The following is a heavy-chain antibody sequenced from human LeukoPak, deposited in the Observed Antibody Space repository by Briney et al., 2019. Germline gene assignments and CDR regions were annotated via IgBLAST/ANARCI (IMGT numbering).Heavy chain of an antibody. D-gene: IGHD3-22*01. Sequence: PSETLSLTCTVSGDSISNYYWSWIRQPPGKGLEWIGNIYYSGRTNYNPSLKSRVTISVDTSKNRFSLKLSSVTAADTAVYCARQGVEYYYDSSGCDYWGQGTLVTVSS. CDR1: GDSISNYY. J-gene: IGHJ4*02. V-gene: IGHV4-59*08. CDR2: IYYSGRT. CDR3: ARQGVEYYYDSSGCDY.